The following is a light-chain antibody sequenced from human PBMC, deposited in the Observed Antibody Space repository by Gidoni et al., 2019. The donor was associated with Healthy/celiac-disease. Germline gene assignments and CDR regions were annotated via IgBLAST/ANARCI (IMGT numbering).Light chain of an antibody. CDR3: ASWDDSLNDWV. V-gene: IGLV1-44*01. CDR1: SSNIGRNT. Sequence: QSVLTQPPSASGTPGQRVTISYSGSSSNIGRNTINWYQQLPGTAPKLLIYSNNQRPSGVPDRFSGSKSGTSASLAISGLQSEDEADDYCASWDDSLNDWVFGGGTKLTVL. J-gene: IGLJ3*02. CDR2: SNN.